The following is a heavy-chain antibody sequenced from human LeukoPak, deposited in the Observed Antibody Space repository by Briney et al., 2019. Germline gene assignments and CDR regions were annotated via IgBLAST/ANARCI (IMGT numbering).Heavy chain of an antibody. J-gene: IGHJ4*02. CDR2: IYDSGST. D-gene: IGHD4-17*01. V-gene: IGHV4-30-2*01. Sequence: NSSQTLSLTCAVSGFSISSGGYSWRWLRQPPGKGLEWIGYIYDSGSTYYNPSLKSRVTISVDRSKNQFSLKLSSVTAADTAVYYCARGVDGDYVAYYFDYWGQGTLVTVSS. CDR1: GFSISSGGYS. CDR3: ARGVDGDYVAYYFDY.